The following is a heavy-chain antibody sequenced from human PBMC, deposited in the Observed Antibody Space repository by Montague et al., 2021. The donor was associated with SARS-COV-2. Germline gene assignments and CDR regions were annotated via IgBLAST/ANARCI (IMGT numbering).Heavy chain of an antibody. D-gene: IGHD3-22*01. CDR1: GGSVRCSNFY. CDR2: IDYSGIT. J-gene: IGHJ2*01. Sequence: SETLSLTCTVSGGSVRCSNFYWSWIRQPPGKGLEWIGSIDYSGITYYSLSPKSRVTISVDTSKNQFSLKLNSVTAADTAFYYCARHPAGHYARSCSYKQYGDFDVWGRGTMVTVSS. V-gene: IGHV4-39*01. CDR3: ARHPAGHYARSCSYKQYGDFDV.